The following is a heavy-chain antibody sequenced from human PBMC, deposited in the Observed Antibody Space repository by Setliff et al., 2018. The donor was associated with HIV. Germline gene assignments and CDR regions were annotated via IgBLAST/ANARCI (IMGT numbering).Heavy chain of an antibody. V-gene: IGHV1-18*01. CDR3: ARRADWFDL. Sequence: GASVKVSCKASGYTFTSYGLSWVRQAPGQGLEWMGWISDYNSNTEYAQKLQGRVTMTKDTSTSTAYMELRSLRPDDTAVYFCARRADWFDLWGQGTLGTAPQ. CDR2: ISDYNSNT. CDR1: GYTFTSYG. J-gene: IGHJ5*02.